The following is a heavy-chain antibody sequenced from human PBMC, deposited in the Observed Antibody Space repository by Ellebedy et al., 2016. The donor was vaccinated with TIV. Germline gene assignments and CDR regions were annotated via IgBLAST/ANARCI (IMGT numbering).Heavy chain of an antibody. Sequence: SETLSLTXTVSGGSISSSSYYWGWIRQPPGKGLEWLGSIYYSGSTYYNPSLKSRVTISVDTSKNQFSLKLSSVTAADTAVYYCARRQDIVLMVYANRAFDYWGQGTLVTVSS. J-gene: IGHJ4*02. D-gene: IGHD2-8*01. V-gene: IGHV4-39*01. CDR1: GGSISSSSYY. CDR2: IYYSGST. CDR3: ARRQDIVLMVYANRAFDY.